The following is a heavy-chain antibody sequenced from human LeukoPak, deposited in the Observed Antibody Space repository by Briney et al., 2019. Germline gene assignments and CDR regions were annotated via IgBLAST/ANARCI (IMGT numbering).Heavy chain of an antibody. V-gene: IGHV3-30*04. CDR3: ARDDYTSYYFDY. CDR2: ISYDGSNK. Sequence: GGSLRLSCAASGFSFRSYAMHWVRQAPGKGLEWVAVISYDGSNKYYADSVKGRFTISRDNSKNTLYLQMNSLRAEDTAVYYCARDDYTSYYFDYWGQGTLVTVSS. J-gene: IGHJ4*02. D-gene: IGHD4-11*01. CDR1: GFSFRSYA.